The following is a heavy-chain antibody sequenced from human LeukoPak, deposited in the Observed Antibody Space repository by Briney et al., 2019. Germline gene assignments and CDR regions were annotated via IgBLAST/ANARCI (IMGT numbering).Heavy chain of an antibody. CDR1: GFTFISRA. V-gene: IGHV3-23*01. J-gene: IGHJ4*02. Sequence: PGGSLRLSCAASGFTFISRAITWVRQAPGKGLEWVSTISGFGESTFYADSVKGRFTISRDKSRNTVHLQVDSLRAEDTAVYYCATGGHASSIDYWGQGTLATVSS. CDR2: ISGFGEST. CDR3: ATGGHASSIDY. D-gene: IGHD3-10*01.